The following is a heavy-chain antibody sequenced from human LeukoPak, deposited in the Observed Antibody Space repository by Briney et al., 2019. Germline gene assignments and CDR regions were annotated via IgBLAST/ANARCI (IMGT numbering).Heavy chain of an antibody. D-gene: IGHD6-6*01. CDR1: GGSISSYY. V-gene: IGHV4-4*07. CDR2: IYTSGST. CDR3: AREGIGLEYSRYNWFDP. Sequence: SETLSLTCTVSGGSISSYYWSWIRQPAGKGLEWIGRIYTSGSTNYNPSLKSRVTMSVDTSKNQFSLKLSSVTAADTAVYYCAREGIGLEYSRYNWFDPWGQGTLVTVSS. J-gene: IGHJ5*02.